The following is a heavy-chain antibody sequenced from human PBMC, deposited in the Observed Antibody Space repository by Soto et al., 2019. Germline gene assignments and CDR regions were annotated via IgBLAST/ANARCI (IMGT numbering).Heavy chain of an antibody. D-gene: IGHD2-15*01. CDR3: ARELGYCSGGSCRLFWFDP. J-gene: IGHJ5*02. CDR1: GGSISSGGYY. CDR2: IYYSGST. Sequence: SETLSLTCTVSGGSISSGGYYWSWIRQHPGKGLEWIGYIYYSGSTYYNPSLKSRVTISVDTSKNQFSLKLSSVTAADTAVYYCARELGYCSGGSCRLFWFDPWGQGTLVTVSS. V-gene: IGHV4-31*03.